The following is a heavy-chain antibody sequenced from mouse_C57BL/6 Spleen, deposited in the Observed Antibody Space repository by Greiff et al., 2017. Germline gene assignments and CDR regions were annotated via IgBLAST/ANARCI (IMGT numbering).Heavy chain of an antibody. D-gene: IGHD3-2*02. Sequence: EVQLQQSGPELVKPGASVKISCKASGYTFTDYYMNWVKQSHGKSLEWIGDINPNNGGTSYNQKFKGKATLTVDKSSSTAYMELRSLTSEDSAVYYCARDSSGMDYWGQGTSVTVSS. CDR3: ARDSSGMDY. CDR2: INPNNGGT. CDR1: GYTFTDYY. J-gene: IGHJ4*01. V-gene: IGHV1-26*01.